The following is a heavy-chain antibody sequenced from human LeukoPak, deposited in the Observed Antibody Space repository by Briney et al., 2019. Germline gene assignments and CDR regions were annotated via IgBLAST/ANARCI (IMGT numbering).Heavy chain of an antibody. J-gene: IGHJ4*02. CDR3: ARIPIWSSSVYYYDSSGYYWAVDY. Sequence: GASVKVPCKASGYTFTSYGISWVRQAPGQGLEWMGWISAYNGNTNYAQKLQGRVTMTTDTSTSTAYMELRSLRSDDTAVYYCARIPIWSSSVYYYDSSGYYWAVDYWGQGTLVTVSS. CDR2: ISAYNGNT. CDR1: GYTFTSYG. V-gene: IGHV1-18*01. D-gene: IGHD3-22*01.